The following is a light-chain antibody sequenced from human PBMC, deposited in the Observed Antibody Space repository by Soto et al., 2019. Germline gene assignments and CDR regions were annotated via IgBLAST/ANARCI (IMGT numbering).Light chain of an antibody. CDR1: SSDVGGYNY. Sequence: QSALTQPASVSGSPGQSITISCTGTSSDVGGYNYVSWYQQHPGKGPKLMIYEVSNRPSGISNRFSGSKSGNTASLTISGLQAEDEADYYCSSYTSSGTPYVFGTGTKLTVL. V-gene: IGLV2-14*01. CDR2: EVS. J-gene: IGLJ1*01. CDR3: SSYTSSGTPYV.